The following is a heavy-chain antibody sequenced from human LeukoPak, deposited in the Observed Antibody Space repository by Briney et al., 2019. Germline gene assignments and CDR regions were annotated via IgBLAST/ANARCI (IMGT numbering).Heavy chain of an antibody. CDR1: GFTFSSYA. J-gene: IGHJ4*02. Sequence: GGSLRLSCAASGFTFSSYAMSWVRQAPGKGLEWVSAISGSGGSTYYADSVKGRFTISRDNSKNTLYLQMNSLRAEDTAVYYCAKDQGPDYYDSSGYYSAHPLDYWGQGTLVTVSS. D-gene: IGHD3-22*01. CDR3: AKDQGPDYYDSSGYYSAHPLDY. CDR2: ISGSGGST. V-gene: IGHV3-23*01.